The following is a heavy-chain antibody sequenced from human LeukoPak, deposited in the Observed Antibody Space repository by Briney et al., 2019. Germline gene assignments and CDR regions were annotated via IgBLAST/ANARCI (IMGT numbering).Heavy chain of an antibody. D-gene: IGHD6-13*01. Sequence: SETLSLTCTVSGCSISSSSYYWGWIRQPPGKGPEWIGTIYYVGDTYYNPSLQSRVTISVDTSKNQFSLKLSSVTAADTAVYYCARSPGSRYAYDDYWGQGTLVTVSS. CDR2: IYYVGDT. V-gene: IGHV4-39*01. CDR3: ARSPGSRYAYDDY. CDR1: GCSISSSSYY. J-gene: IGHJ4*02.